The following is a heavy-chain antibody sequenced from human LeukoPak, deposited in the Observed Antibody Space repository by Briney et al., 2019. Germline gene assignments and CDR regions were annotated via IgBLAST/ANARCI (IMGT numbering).Heavy chain of an antibody. Sequence: PSDTLSLTCAVSGYSISSSNWWGWIRQPPGKGLEWIGYIYYSGSIYYNPSLKSRVTMSVDTSKNQFSLKLSSVTAADTAVYYCARDAYYYGSGSYRRYYYYMDVWGKGTTVTISS. CDR3: ARDAYYYGSGSYRRYYYYMDV. J-gene: IGHJ6*03. D-gene: IGHD3-10*01. CDR1: GYSISSSNW. V-gene: IGHV4-28*03. CDR2: IYYSGSI.